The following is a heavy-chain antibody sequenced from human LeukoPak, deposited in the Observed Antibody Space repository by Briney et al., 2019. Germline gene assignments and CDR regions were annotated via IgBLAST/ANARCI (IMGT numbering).Heavy chain of an antibody. D-gene: IGHD5-18*01. CDR1: GFTFSSYA. V-gene: IGHV3-23*01. CDR2: ISGSGGST. Sequence: GGSLRLSCAASGFTFSSYAMSWVRQAPGKGLEWVSAISGSGGSTYYADSVKGRFTISRDNSKNTLYLQMNSLRAEDTAVYYCAKDSIQLWYTPLSRYWGQGTLVTVSS. J-gene: IGHJ4*02. CDR3: AKDSIQLWYTPLSRY.